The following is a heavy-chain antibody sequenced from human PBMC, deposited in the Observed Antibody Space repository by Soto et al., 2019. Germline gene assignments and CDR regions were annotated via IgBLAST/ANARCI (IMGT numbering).Heavy chain of an antibody. V-gene: IGHV4-38-2*02. CDR2: IYHSGST. Sequence: KTSETLSLTCAVSGYSISSGYYWGWIRQPPGKGLEWIGSIYHSGSTYYNPSLKSRVTISVDTSKNQFSLKLSSVTAADTAVYYCARDAFYGDYGLDWGQGTLVTVSS. CDR1: GYSISSGYY. J-gene: IGHJ4*02. D-gene: IGHD4-17*01. CDR3: ARDAFYGDYGLD.